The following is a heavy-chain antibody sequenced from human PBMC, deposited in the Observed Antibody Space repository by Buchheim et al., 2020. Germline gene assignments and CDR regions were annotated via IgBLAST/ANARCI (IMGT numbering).Heavy chain of an antibody. CDR2: ISGSGGST. CDR1: GFTFSSYA. J-gene: IGHJ4*02. D-gene: IGHD6-19*01. Sequence: EVQLLESGGGLVQPGGSVRLYCAASGFTFSSYAMSWVRQAPGKGLEWVSAISGSGGSTYYADSVKGRFTISRDNSKNTLYLQMNSLRAEDTAVYYCAKDKQVSSSSGWYFDYWGQGNL. V-gene: IGHV3-23*01. CDR3: AKDKQVSSSSGWYFDY.